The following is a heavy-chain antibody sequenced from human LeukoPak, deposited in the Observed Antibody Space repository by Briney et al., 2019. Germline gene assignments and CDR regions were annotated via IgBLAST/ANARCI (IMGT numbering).Heavy chain of an antibody. Sequence: GGSLRLSCAASGITFSNYAMSWVRQAPGKGLEWVSTISNSDFSTYYADSVKGRFTISRDNSENTLYLQMSSLRAEDTALYYCAKATGYLLWGQGTLVTVSS. CDR3: AKATGYLL. CDR1: GITFSNYA. CDR2: ISNSDFST. J-gene: IGHJ4*02. D-gene: IGHD5-18*01. V-gene: IGHV3-23*01.